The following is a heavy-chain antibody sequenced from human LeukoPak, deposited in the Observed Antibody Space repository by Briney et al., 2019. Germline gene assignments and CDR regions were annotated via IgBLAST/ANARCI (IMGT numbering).Heavy chain of an antibody. D-gene: IGHD3-22*01. CDR2: INPNSGGT. CDR3: ARGRTLTMIVVVTDAFDI. J-gene: IGHJ3*02. Sequence: GASVKVSCKASGYTFTGYYMHWVRQAPGQGLEWMGWINPNSGGTNYAQKFQGRVTMTRDTSISTAYMELSRLRSDDTAVYYCARGRTLTMIVVVTDAFDIWGQGTMVTVSS. CDR1: GYTFTGYY. V-gene: IGHV1-2*02.